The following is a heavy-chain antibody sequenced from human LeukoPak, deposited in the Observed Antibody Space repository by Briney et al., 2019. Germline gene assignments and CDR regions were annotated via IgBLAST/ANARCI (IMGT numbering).Heavy chain of an antibody. CDR3: ARVRGPTVTTMYFDY. CDR1: GFIFRSHG. Sequence: QPGGSLRLSCAGSGFIFRSHGMIWVHQAPGRGLEWVSYISPGGNTIYYADSMKGRFTVSRDDAKNSLSLHMNSLRAEDTAVYYCARVRGPTVTTMYFDYWGQGTLVTVSS. D-gene: IGHD4-17*01. V-gene: IGHV3-48*04. J-gene: IGHJ4*02. CDR2: ISPGGNTI.